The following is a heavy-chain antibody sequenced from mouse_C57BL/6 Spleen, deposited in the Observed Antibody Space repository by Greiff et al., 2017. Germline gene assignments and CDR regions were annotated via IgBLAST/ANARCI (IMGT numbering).Heavy chain of an antibody. CDR2: IYPGDGDT. Sequence: QVQLKQSGPELVKPGASVKISCKASGYAFSSSWLNWVKQRPGKGLEWIGRIYPGDGDTNYNGKFKGKATLTADKSSSTAYMQLSSLTSEDSAVYFCANLITTVAYYFDYWGQGTTLTVSS. CDR3: ANLITTVAYYFDY. J-gene: IGHJ2*01. V-gene: IGHV1-82*01. CDR1: GYAFSSSW. D-gene: IGHD1-1*01.